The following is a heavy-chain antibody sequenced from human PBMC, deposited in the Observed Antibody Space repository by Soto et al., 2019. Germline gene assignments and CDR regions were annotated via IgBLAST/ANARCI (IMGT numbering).Heavy chain of an antibody. CDR3: ARGGYSGYNFMFDY. CDR2: IYHSGST. J-gene: IGHJ4*02. V-gene: IGHV4-30-2*01. CDR1: GGSISGGGYS. D-gene: IGHD5-12*01. Sequence: QLQLQESGSGLVKPSQTLSLTCAVSGGSISGGGYSWNWIRQPPGKGLEYIGYIYHSGSTYYNPSLRSRVIISVDKFRNQFSLKLRSVTAADTAVYYCARGGYSGYNFMFDYWGQGTLVTVSS.